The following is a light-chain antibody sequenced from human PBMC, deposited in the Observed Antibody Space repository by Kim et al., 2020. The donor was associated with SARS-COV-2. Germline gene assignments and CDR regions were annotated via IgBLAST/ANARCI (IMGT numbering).Light chain of an antibody. CDR2: QAS. J-gene: IGKJ1*01. V-gene: IGKV1-5*03. CDR3: KQYETYWT. CDR1: QSVDNW. Sequence: DIQMTQSPSTLSAFVGNRVTITCRASQSVDNWLAWYQQKPGRAPKLLIYQASKLASGVPSRFSGSGSGTDFTLTITNLQPDDFAIYYCKQYETYWTFDPGTKVDIK.